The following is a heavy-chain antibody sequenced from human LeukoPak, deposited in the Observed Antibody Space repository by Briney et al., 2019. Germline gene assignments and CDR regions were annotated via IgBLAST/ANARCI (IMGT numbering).Heavy chain of an antibody. Sequence: ASVKVSCKVSGYTFTGYYMHWVRQAPGQGLEWMGWINPNSGGTNYAQKFQGRVTMTRDTSISTAYMELSRLGSDDTAVYYCARGPDCSSTSCYYYYMDVWGKGTTVTVSS. V-gene: IGHV1-2*02. CDR1: GYTFTGYY. J-gene: IGHJ6*03. CDR2: INPNSGGT. CDR3: ARGPDCSSTSCYYYYMDV. D-gene: IGHD2-2*01.